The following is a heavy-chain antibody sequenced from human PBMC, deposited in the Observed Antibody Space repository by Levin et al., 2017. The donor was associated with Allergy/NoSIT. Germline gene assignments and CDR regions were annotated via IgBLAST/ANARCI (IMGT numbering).Heavy chain of an antibody. CDR1: GFTFSNYR. Sequence: ASVKVSCAASGFTFSNYRMHWVRQAPGKGLVWVSRILSDGTYTGYADSVQGRFTISRDNAKNTLFLQMDSLSAEDTALYYCARDGGTNNHDWYFDLWGRGTLVTVSS. J-gene: IGHJ2*01. D-gene: IGHD1-14*01. CDR3: ARDGGTNNHDWYFDL. CDR2: ILSDGTYT. V-gene: IGHV3-74*01.